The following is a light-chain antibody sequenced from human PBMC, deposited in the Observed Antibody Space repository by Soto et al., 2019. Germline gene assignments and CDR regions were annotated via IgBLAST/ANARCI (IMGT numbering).Light chain of an antibody. Sequence: EIVMTQSPSTLSVSPGERATPSYRASQSFISNLAWYQHKPGQAPRLLIYGASSRATGIPDRFRGSGSGTDFTLTISSPETEDFAVYYCQQYGSSPRMTFGQGTRLEIK. V-gene: IGKV3-20*01. CDR2: GAS. J-gene: IGKJ5*01. CDR3: QQYGSSPRMT. CDR1: QSFISN.